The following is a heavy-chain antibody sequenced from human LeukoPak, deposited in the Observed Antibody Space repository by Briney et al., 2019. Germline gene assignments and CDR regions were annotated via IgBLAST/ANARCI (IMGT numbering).Heavy chain of an antibody. J-gene: IGHJ4*02. CDR3: ARMILLLGDVLTVPPRGFDY. CDR1: GYTFTTYG. V-gene: IGHV1-18*01. D-gene: IGHD3-9*01. CDR2: ISVYNGNT. Sequence: ASVTVSCKASGYTFTTYGISWVRQAPGQGREWLGRISVYNGNTNYAQKPQGRVTMTTDTSTSTAYMELRSLRSDDTAVYYCARMILLLGDVLTVPPRGFDYWGQGTLVTVSS.